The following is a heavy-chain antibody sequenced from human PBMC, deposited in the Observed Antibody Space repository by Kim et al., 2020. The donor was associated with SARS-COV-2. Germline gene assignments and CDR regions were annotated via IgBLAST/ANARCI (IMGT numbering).Heavy chain of an antibody. J-gene: IGHJ4*02. CDR3: ARVGFPGYGDFDY. Sequence: SETLSLTCTVSGGSVSSGSYYWSWIRQPPGKGLEWIGYIYYSGSTNYNPSLKSRVTISVDTSKNQFSLKLSSVTAADTAVYYCARVGFPGYGDFDYWGQGTLVTVSS. CDR2: IYYSGST. V-gene: IGHV4-61*01. D-gene: IGHD4-17*01. CDR1: GGSVSSGSYY.